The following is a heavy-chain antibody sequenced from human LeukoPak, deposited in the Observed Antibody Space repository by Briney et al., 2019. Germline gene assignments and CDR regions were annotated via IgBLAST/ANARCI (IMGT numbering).Heavy chain of an antibody. J-gene: IGHJ4*02. V-gene: IGHV3-23*01. Sequence: PGGSLRLSCAASGFTFSSYAMSWVRQAPGKGLEWGSAISGGGISTYYADSVKGRLTISRDNSKNTLYLQMNSLRAEDTAVYYCAKDVVLTPGYFDYWGQGTLVTVSS. CDR2: ISGGGIST. CDR3: AKDVVLTPGYFDY. CDR1: GFTFSSYA. D-gene: IGHD4/OR15-4a*01.